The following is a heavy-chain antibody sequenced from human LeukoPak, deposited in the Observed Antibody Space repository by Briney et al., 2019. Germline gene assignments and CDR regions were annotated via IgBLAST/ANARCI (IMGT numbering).Heavy chain of an antibody. Sequence: ASVKVSCKASGYTFTSYYMHWVRQAPGQGLEWMGIINPSGGSTSYAQKFQGRVTMTRDMSTSTVYMELSSLRSEDTAVYYCARIGYCSGGSCYPGGNWFDPWGQGTLVTVSS. CDR2: INPSGGST. D-gene: IGHD2-15*01. CDR3: ARIGYCSGGSCYPGGNWFDP. V-gene: IGHV1-46*01. J-gene: IGHJ5*02. CDR1: GYTFTSYY.